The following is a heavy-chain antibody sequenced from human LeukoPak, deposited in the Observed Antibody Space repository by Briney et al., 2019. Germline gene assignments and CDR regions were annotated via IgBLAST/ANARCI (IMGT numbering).Heavy chain of an antibody. CDR1: GGSISSYY. Sequence: SETLSLTCTVSGGSISSYYWSWIRQPPGKGLEWIGYIYYRGTINYNPSLKSLVTVSIDTSKNQFSLKLSSVTAADTAVYYCARAHYSGSGTYYNRAFDYWGQGTLVTVSS. J-gene: IGHJ4*02. D-gene: IGHD3-10*01. V-gene: IGHV4-59*01. CDR3: ARAHYSGSGTYYNRAFDY. CDR2: IYYRGTI.